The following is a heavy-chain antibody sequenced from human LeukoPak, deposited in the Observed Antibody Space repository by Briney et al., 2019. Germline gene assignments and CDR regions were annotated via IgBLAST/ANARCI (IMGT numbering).Heavy chain of an antibody. CDR3: ARGGTTTTINTLDY. D-gene: IGHD4-11*01. Sequence: PGGSLRLSCEASGFAFSDHWMHWVRQVPGKGLVWVSRSYNDGISRSYADSVTGRFTISRDNAMNTLYLQMNSLRAEDTALYYCARGGTTTTINTLDYWGRGILVTVSS. CDR1: GFAFSDHW. V-gene: IGHV3-74*01. CDR2: SYNDGISR. J-gene: IGHJ4*02.